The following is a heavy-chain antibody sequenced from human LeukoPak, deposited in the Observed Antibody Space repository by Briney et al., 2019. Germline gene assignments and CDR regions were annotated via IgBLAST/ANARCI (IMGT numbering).Heavy chain of an antibody. J-gene: IGHJ4*02. CDR3: VKDIGPVTSSPRFDY. CDR2: VNWDGGTT. V-gene: IGHV3-43D*03. D-gene: IGHD2-2*01. Sequence: PGGSLRLSCAASGFTFSSYAMSWVRQAPGKGLEWVSLVNWDGGTTYYADSVKGRFTISRDNNKNSLYLQMNSLRLEDTALYYCVKDIGPVTSSPRFDYWGQGTLVTVSS. CDR1: GFTFSSYA.